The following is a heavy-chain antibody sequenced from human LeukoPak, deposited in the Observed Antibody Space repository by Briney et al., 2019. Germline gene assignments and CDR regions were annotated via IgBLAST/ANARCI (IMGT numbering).Heavy chain of an antibody. CDR1: GYSFTSSG. V-gene: IGHV1-18*01. D-gene: IGHD1-1*01. CDR3: AKNTTGGHSDY. Sequence: ASVKVSCKTSGYSFTSSGITWVRQAPGQGLEWMGWINTYNGFSKYARKLQGRVTMTADTSKSTAYMELSSLSSDDTAVYYCAKNTTGGHSDYWGQGTLVTVSS. J-gene: IGHJ4*02. CDR2: INTYNGFS.